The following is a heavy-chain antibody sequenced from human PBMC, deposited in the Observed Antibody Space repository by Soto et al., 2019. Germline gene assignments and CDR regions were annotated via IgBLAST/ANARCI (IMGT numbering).Heavy chain of an antibody. J-gene: IGHJ4*02. Sequence: QVQLQESGPGLVKPSETLSLTCTVSGGSISDYYWSWFRQAPGKGLDWIGYVYYSGSTNYNPSLPRRVTMSVDTSKNQFALNLSSVTAADTAVYYCARQAIDWGQGTLVTVSS. V-gene: IGHV4-59*08. CDR2: VYYSGST. CDR1: GGSISDYY. CDR3: ARQAID.